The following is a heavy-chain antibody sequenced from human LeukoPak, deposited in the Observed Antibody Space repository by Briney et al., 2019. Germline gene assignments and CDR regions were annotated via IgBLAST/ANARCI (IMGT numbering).Heavy chain of an antibody. CDR1: GGTFSSYA. Sequence: EASVKVSCKASGGTFSSYAISWVRQAPGQGLEWMGGIIPIFGTANYAQKFQGRVTITADKSTSTAYMELSSLRSEDTAVYYCARDALTRDYDSSGYYYTQFDYWGQGTLVTVSS. J-gene: IGHJ4*02. V-gene: IGHV1-69*06. CDR2: IIPIFGTA. CDR3: ARDALTRDYDSSGYYYTQFDY. D-gene: IGHD3-22*01.